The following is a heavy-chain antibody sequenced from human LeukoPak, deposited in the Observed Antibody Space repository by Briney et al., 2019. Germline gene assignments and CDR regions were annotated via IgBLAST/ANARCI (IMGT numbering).Heavy chain of an antibody. CDR2: ISGSGGST. D-gene: IGHD2-15*01. CDR3: AKVRRDIVVVVAATLDY. CDR1: GFTFSSYA. J-gene: IGHJ4*02. V-gene: IGHV3-23*01. Sequence: GGSLRLSCAASGFTFSSYAMSRVRQAPGKGLEWVSAISGSGGSTYYADSVKGRFTISRDNSKNTLYLQMNSLRAEDTAVYYCAKVRRDIVVVVAATLDYWGQGTLVTVSS.